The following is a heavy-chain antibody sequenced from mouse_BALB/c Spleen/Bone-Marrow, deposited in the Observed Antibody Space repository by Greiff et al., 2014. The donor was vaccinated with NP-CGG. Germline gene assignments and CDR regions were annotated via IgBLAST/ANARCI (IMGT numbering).Heavy chain of an antibody. D-gene: IGHD1-1*01. J-gene: IGHJ3*01. V-gene: IGHV3-8*02. CDR3: ASPLITTVVAPFAY. CDR1: GDSITSGY. CDR2: ISYSGCT. Sequence: EVMLVESGPSLVKPSQTLSLTCSVTGDSITSGYWNWIRKFPGNKLEYMGYISYSGCTYYNPSLKSRISITRDTSKNQYYLQLNSVTTEDTATYYCASPLITTVVAPFAYWGQGTLVTVSA.